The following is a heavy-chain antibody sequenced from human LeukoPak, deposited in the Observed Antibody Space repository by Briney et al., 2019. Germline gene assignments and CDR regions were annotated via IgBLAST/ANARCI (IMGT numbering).Heavy chain of an antibody. J-gene: IGHJ4*02. CDR2: ISYDGGNE. V-gene: IGHV3-30*18. CDR1: GFTFSNYG. Sequence: GGSLRLSCAASGFTFSNYGMHWVRQAPGKGLEWVAFISYDGGNEYYADSVKGRFTISRDNSKNTLHLQMNSLRAEDTAVYYCAKDRGIQVDYFDYWGQGALVTVSS. D-gene: IGHD3-10*01. CDR3: AKDRGIQVDYFDY.